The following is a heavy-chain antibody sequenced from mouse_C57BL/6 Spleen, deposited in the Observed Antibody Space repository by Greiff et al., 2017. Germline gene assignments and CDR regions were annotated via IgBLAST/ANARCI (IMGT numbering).Heavy chain of an antibody. CDR1: GYTFTSYW. D-gene: IGHD1-1*01. V-gene: IGHV1-7*01. CDR3: ARGGFTTVVALDY. J-gene: IGHJ2*01. Sequence: VQLQQSGAELAKPGASVKLSCKASGYTFTSYWMHWVKQRPGQGLEWIGYINPSSGYTKYNQKFKYKATLTADKSSSTAYMQLSSLTYEDSAVYYGARGGFTTVVALDYWGQGTTLTVSS. CDR2: INPSSGYT.